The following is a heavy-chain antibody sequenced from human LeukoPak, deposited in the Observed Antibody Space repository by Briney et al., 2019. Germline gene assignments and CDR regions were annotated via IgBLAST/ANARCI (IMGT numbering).Heavy chain of an antibody. J-gene: IGHJ4*02. CDR1: GGSISSYY. D-gene: IGHD6-19*01. CDR3: ARGSSSGWRY. Sequence: PSGTLSLTCTVSGGSISSYYWSWIRQPPGKGLEWIGYIYYSGSTNYNPSLKSRVTISVDTSKNQFSLKLSSVTAADTAVYYCARGSSSGWRYWGQGTLVTVSS. V-gene: IGHV4-59*07. CDR2: IYYSGST.